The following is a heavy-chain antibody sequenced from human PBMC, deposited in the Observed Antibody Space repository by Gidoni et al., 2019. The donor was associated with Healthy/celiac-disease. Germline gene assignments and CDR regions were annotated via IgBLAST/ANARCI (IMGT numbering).Heavy chain of an antibody. J-gene: IGHJ5*02. Sequence: QVQLVQSGAEGKKPGSSVRVSCKAAGGTVSSHAISWVRQAPGQGLEWMGGIIPIFGTANYAQKFQGRVTITADESTSTAYMELSSLRSEDTAVYYCARVGYCSSTSCYPFDPWGQGTLVTVSS. CDR2: IIPIFGTA. D-gene: IGHD2-2*01. CDR1: GGTVSSHA. CDR3: ARVGYCSSTSCYPFDP. V-gene: IGHV1-69*01.